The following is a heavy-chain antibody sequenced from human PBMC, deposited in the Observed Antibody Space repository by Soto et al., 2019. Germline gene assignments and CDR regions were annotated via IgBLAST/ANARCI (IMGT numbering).Heavy chain of an antibody. CDR2: IYYSGST. CDR3: ARVWYYYGSGSYLWFDP. D-gene: IGHD3-10*01. J-gene: IGHJ5*02. Sequence: PSETLSLTCTVSGGSISSYYWSWIRQPPGKGLEWIGYIYYSGSTNYNPSLKSRVTISVDTSKNQFSLKLSSVTAADTAVYYCARVWYYYGSGSYLWFDPWGQGTLVTVSS. CDR1: GGSISSYY. V-gene: IGHV4-59*01.